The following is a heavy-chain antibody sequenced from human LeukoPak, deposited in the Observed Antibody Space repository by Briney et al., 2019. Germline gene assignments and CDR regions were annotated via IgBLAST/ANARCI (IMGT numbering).Heavy chain of an antibody. Sequence: PGRSLRLSCAPAGFTFSSDWMGWVRQAPGKGLEWVANIKRDGSEKYCVDCVKGRFTISRDNGKNSLYLQMNRLRAEDTAVYYCARKAYGLDVWGKGTTVTVPS. J-gene: IGHJ6*04. CDR2: IKRDGSEK. CDR3: ARKAYGLDV. CDR1: GFTFSSDW. V-gene: IGHV3-7*03.